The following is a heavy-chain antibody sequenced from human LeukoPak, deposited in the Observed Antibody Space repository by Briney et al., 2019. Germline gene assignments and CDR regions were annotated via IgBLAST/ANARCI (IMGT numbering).Heavy chain of an antibody. V-gene: IGHV5-51*01. CDR3: ARLVGFGELLNNWFDP. CDR2: IYPGDSDT. D-gene: IGHD3-10*01. J-gene: IGHJ5*02. Sequence: GESLKISCKGSGYSFTSYWIGWVRQMPGKGLEWMGIIYPGDSDTRYSPSSQGQVTISADKSISTAYLQWSSLKASDTAMYYCARLVGFGELLNNWFDPWGQGTLVTVSS. CDR1: GYSFTSYW.